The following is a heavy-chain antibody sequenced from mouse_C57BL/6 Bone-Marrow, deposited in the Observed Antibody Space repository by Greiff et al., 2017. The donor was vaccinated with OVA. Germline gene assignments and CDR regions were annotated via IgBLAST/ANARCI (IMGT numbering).Heavy chain of an antibody. CDR1: GYAFSSSW. J-gene: IGHJ4*01. V-gene: IGHV1-82*01. CDR3: ARGGPLSSSYNCAMDY. Sequence: QVQLKESGPELVKPGASVKISCKASGYAFSSSWMNWVKQRPGKGLEWIGRIYPGDGDTNYNGKFKGKATLTADKSSSTAYMQLSSLTSEDSAVYFCARGGPLSSSYNCAMDYWGQGTSVTVSS. CDR2: IYPGDGDT. D-gene: IGHD1-1*01.